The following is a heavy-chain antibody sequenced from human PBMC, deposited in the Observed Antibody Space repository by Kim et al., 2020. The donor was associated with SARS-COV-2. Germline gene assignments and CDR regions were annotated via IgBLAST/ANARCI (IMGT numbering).Heavy chain of an antibody. Sequence: GGSLRLSCAASGFTFSSYSMNWVRQAPGKGLEWVSSISSSSSYIYYADSVKGRFTISRDNAKNSLYLQMNSLRAEDTAVYYCASFYDSSGYYYGGYYYYYGVDVWGQGTTVTVSS. V-gene: IGHV3-21*01. CDR2: ISSSSSYI. CDR1: GFTFSSYS. CDR3: ASFYDSSGYYYGGYYYYYGVDV. D-gene: IGHD3-22*01. J-gene: IGHJ6*02.